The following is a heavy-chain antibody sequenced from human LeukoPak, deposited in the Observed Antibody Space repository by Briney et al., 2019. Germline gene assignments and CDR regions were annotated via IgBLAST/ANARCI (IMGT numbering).Heavy chain of an antibody. V-gene: IGHV1-18*04. CDR1: GYAFTSYG. D-gene: IGHD2-15*01. J-gene: IGHJ4*02. Sequence: ASVKVSCKAAGYAFTSYGISWVRQAPGQGLEWMGWISAYNGNTNYAQKLQGRVTMTTDTSTSTAYMEVRSLRSDDTAVYYCARVITLLGYCSGGSCRGGDDYWGQGTLVTVSS. CDR2: ISAYNGNT. CDR3: ARVITLLGYCSGGSCRGGDDY.